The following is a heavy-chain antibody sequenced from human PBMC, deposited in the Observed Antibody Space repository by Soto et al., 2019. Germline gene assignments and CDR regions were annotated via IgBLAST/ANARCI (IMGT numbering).Heavy chain of an antibody. CDR1: GFTFSSYA. J-gene: IGHJ3*02. D-gene: IGHD5-18*01. CDR3: ARVGYSYGPDAFDI. CDR2: ISYDGSNK. Sequence: QVQLVESGGGVVQPGRSLRLSCAASGFTFSSYAMHWVRQAPGKGLEWVAVISYDGSNKYYADSVKGRFTISRDNSKNTLYLQMNSLRAEDTAVYYCARVGYSYGPDAFDIWGQGTMVTVSS. V-gene: IGHV3-30-3*01.